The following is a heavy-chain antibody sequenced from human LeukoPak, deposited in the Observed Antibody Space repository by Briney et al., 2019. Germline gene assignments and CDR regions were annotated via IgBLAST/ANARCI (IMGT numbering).Heavy chain of an antibody. CDR1: GGTFSSYA. Sequence: ASVKVSCKASGGTFSSYAISWVRQAPGQGLEWMGRIIPILGIANYAQKFQGRVTITADKSTSTAYMELSSLRSEDTAVYYCARDRQQLGWFDPWGQGTLVTVSS. J-gene: IGHJ5*02. V-gene: IGHV1-69*04. D-gene: IGHD6-13*01. CDR2: IIPILGIA. CDR3: ARDRQQLGWFDP.